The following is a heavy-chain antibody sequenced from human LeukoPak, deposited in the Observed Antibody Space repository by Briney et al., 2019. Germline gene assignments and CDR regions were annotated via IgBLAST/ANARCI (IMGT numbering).Heavy chain of an antibody. V-gene: IGHV1-8*01. Sequence: GASVKVSCKASGYTFTRYDINWVRQATGQGLEWMGWMNPNSGNTGYAQKFQGRVTMTRNTSISTAYMELSSLRSEDTAVYYCARGSVTRNYDFWSGYYLNWFDPWGQGTLVTVSS. J-gene: IGHJ5*02. D-gene: IGHD3-3*01. CDR2: MNPNSGNT. CDR1: GYTFTRYD. CDR3: ARGSVTRNYDFWSGYYLNWFDP.